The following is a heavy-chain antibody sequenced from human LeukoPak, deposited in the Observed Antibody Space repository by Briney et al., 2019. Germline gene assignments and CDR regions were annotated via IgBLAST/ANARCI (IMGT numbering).Heavy chain of an antibody. J-gene: IGHJ3*02. V-gene: IGHV3-21*01. CDR2: ISSSSSYI. D-gene: IGHD6-13*01. Sequence: PGGSLRLSCAASGFTFSSYSMNGVRQAPGKGLEWVSSISSSSSYIYYADSVKGRFTISRDNAKNSLYLQMNSLRAEDTAVYYCARGLLIYSSSWYSDAFDIWGQGTMVTVSS. CDR1: GFTFSSYS. CDR3: ARGLLIYSSSWYSDAFDI.